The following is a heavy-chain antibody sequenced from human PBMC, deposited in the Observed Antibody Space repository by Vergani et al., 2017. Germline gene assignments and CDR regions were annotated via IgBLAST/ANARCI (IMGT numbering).Heavy chain of an antibody. V-gene: IGHV4-38-2*01. CDR1: GYSISSGYY. J-gene: IGHJ4*02. CDR2: INDSGSS. D-gene: IGHD3-9*01. CDR3: ARNYDILTGFPDY. Sequence: QVQLQESGPGLVKPSETLSLTCAVSGYSISSGYYWGWIRQPPGKGLEWIGNINDSGSSHYNPSLKSRVTISVDPTKNQFSLKLTSVTASDTAVYYCARNYDILTGFPDYWGQGTLVTVSS.